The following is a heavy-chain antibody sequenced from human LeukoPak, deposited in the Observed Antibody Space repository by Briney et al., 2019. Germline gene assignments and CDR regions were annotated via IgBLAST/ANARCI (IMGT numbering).Heavy chain of an antibody. V-gene: IGHV4-34*01. Sequence: GSLRLSCAASRFTFSSYAMSWIRQSPGKGLEWIGEINHSGSSNNNLSLKSRVTMSVDTSKNQFFLKLTSVTAADTAVYYCARGRAMVTDAFDIWGQGTMVTVSS. CDR3: ARGRAMVTDAFDI. CDR2: INHSGSS. D-gene: IGHD5-18*01. J-gene: IGHJ3*02. CDR1: RFTFSSYA.